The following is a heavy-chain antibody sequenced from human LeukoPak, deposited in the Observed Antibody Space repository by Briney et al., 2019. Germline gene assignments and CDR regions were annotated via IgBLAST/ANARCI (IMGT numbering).Heavy chain of an antibody. CDR2: FSSSGST. Sequence: PSQTLSLTCTVSGASINSGSYYWSWLRQPAGKGLEFIGHFSSSGSTNYNPSLRSRITISVDMSKNQFSLKVSSVTAADTAVYYCATDFGDSSGWYRFWGQGTLVTVSS. CDR3: ATDFGDSSGWYRF. CDR1: GASINSGSYY. J-gene: IGHJ4*02. D-gene: IGHD6-19*01. V-gene: IGHV4-61*09.